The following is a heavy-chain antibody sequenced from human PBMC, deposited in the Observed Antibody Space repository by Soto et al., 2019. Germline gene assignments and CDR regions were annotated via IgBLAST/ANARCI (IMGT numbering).Heavy chain of an antibody. D-gene: IGHD3-22*01. CDR1: GGSISSGGYS. Sequence: PSETLSLTCAVSGGSISSGGYSWSWIRQPPGKGLEWIGYIYHSGSTYYNPSLKSRVTISVDRSKNQFSLKLSSVTAADTAVYYCARGGAGYYDSSGYYNNWFDPWGQGTLVTVSS. CDR2: IYHSGST. CDR3: ARGGAGYYDSSGYYNNWFDP. V-gene: IGHV4-30-2*01. J-gene: IGHJ5*02.